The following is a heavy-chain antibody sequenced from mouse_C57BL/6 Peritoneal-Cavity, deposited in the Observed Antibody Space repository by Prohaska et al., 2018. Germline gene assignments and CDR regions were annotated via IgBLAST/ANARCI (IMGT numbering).Heavy chain of an antibody. J-gene: IGHJ4*01. Sequence: EVQLQQSGTVLARPGASAKMSCKTSGYTFTSYWMHWVKQRPGQGLEWIGAIYPGNSETSENQKFKGNAKLTAVTSASTAYMELSSLTNDDSAVYYCTSQGYDYGYYYAMDYWGQRTSVTVSS. D-gene: IGHD2-4*01. CDR1: GYTFTSYW. CDR3: TSQGYDYGYYYAMDY. V-gene: IGHV1-5*01. CDR2: IYPGNSET.